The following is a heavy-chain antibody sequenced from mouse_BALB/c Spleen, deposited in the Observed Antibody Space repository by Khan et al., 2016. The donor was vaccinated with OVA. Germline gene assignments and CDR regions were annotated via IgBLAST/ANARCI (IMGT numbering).Heavy chain of an antibody. CDR3: ARGDGYYVYFDY. J-gene: IGHJ2*01. CDR1: GYTFTYYV. D-gene: IGHD2-3*01. CDR2: IYPGSDNA. Sequence: QVQLKQSGPELVKPGALVKMSCKASGYTFTYYVITWVKQRTGQGLEWIGEIYPGSDNAYYNERFKGKATLTADKSSNTTHMQLSSLTSEDSAVYFCARGDGYYVYFDYWGQGTTLTVSS. V-gene: IGHV1-77*01.